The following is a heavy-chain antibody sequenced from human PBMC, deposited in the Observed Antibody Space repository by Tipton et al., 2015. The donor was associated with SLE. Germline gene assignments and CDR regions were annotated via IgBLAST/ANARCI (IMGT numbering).Heavy chain of an antibody. D-gene: IGHD3-22*01. CDR3: ARDPCYDDSSGYCGGDY. CDR2: IYHPGST. Sequence: TLSLTCTVSGGSISSGYYWCWIRQPPGKGLEWFGSIYHPGSTYYNPSLKSRVTISVDTSKNQFSLRLSSVTAADTAVYYCARDPCYDDSSGYCGGDYWGQGTLVTVAS. CDR1: GGSISSGYY. J-gene: IGHJ4*02. V-gene: IGHV4-38-2*02.